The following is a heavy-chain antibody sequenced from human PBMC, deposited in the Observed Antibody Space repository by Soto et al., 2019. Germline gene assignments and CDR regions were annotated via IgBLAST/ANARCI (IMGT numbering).Heavy chain of an antibody. CDR2: IYYSGST. Sequence: PSETPSLTCTVSGGSISSSSYYWGWIRQPPGKGLEWIGSIYYSGSTYYNPSLKSRVTISVDTSKNQFSLKLSSVTAADTAVYYCARHGRPLHVDYYYYGMDVWGQGTTVTVSS. CDR3: ARHGRPLHVDYYYYGMDV. D-gene: IGHD2-15*01. V-gene: IGHV4-39*01. CDR1: GGSISSSSYY. J-gene: IGHJ6*02.